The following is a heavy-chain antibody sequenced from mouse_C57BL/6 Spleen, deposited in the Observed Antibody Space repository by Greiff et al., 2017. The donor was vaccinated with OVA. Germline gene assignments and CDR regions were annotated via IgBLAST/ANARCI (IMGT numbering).Heavy chain of an antibody. CDR1: GYTFTSYG. J-gene: IGHJ2*01. CDR2: IYPRSGNT. CDR3: ARGNSSYYYGSSNY. D-gene: IGHD1-1*01. V-gene: IGHV1-81*01. Sequence: VQLQQSGAELARPGASVKLSCKASGYTFTSYGISWVKQRTGQGLEWIGEIYPRSGNTYYNEKFKGKATLTADKSSSTAYMELRSLTSEDSAVYFCARGNSSYYYGSSNYWGQGTTLTVSS.